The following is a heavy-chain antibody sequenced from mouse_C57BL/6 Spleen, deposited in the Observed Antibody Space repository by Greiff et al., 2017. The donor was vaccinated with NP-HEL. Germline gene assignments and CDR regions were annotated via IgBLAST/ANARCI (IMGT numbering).Heavy chain of an antibody. J-gene: IGHJ3*01. CDR1: GYTFTSYW. Sequence: QVQLQQSGAELVKPGASVKLSCKASGYTFTSYWMHWVKQRPGQGLEWIGMIHPNSGSTNYNEKFKSKATLTVDKSSSTAYMQLSSLTSEDSAVYYCARRGSTMVTPFAYWGQGTLVTVSA. D-gene: IGHD2-2*01. CDR2: IHPNSGST. CDR3: ARRGSTMVTPFAY. V-gene: IGHV1-64*01.